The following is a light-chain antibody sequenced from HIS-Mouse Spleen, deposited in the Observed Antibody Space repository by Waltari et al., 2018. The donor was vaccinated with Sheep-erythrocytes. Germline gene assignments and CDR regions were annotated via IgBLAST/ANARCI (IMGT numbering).Light chain of an antibody. CDR1: SSDVGSYNL. CDR2: EGS. J-gene: IGLJ3*02. CDR3: CSYAGSSTPWV. Sequence: QSALTQPASVPGSPGQSLTLPCSGTSSDVGSYNLLSWYQQHPGKAPKLMIYEGSKRPSGVSNRFSGSKSGNTASLTISGLQAEDEADYYCCSYAGSSTPWVFGGGTKLTVL. V-gene: IGLV2-23*01.